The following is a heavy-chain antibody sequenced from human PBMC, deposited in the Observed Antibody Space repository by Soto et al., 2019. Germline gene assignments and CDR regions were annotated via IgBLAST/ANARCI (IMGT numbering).Heavy chain of an antibody. Sequence: SETLSLTCAVSGGSISSSNLWSFVRDPGGKLVEWSEEFYHSGSTNYCQLFNSQITMAGVKSKNQFALKLIYVTAAGTAVYYYAGDSCIAVPCTGRSNYDYDIDVWGQGTSVTVSS. J-gene: IGHJ6*02. CDR3: AGDSCIAVPCTGRSNYDYDIDV. V-gene: IGHV4-4*02. CDR1: GGSISSSNL. CDR2: FYHSGST. D-gene: IGHD6-19*01.